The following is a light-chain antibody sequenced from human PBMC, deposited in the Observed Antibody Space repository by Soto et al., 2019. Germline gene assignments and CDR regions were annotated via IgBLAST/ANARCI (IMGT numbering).Light chain of an antibody. CDR2: QDG. V-gene: IGLV3-1*01. CDR1: KLGDKY. J-gene: IGLJ2*01. CDR3: QAWDRSTVV. Sequence: SYELTQPPSVSVSPGQTASITCSGDKLGDKYACWYQQKPGQSPVLVIYQDGKRPAGIPERFSGSNSGNTATLTIGGTQAMDEADYYCQAWDRSTVVFGGGTKLTVL.